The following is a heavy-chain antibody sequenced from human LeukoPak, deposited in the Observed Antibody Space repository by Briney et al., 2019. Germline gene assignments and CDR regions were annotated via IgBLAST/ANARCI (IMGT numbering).Heavy chain of an antibody. CDR1: GGSISSSSYY. CDR3: ARGMAEAYDYNWFDP. CDR2: IYYSGST. J-gene: IGHJ5*02. D-gene: IGHD5-12*01. Sequence: SETLSLTCTVSGGSISSSSYYWGWIRQPPGKGLEWIRSIYYSGSTYYNPSLKSRVTMSVDVSKNQFSLKLTSMTAADTAVYFCARGMAEAYDYNWFDPWGQGILVTVSS. V-gene: IGHV4-39*07.